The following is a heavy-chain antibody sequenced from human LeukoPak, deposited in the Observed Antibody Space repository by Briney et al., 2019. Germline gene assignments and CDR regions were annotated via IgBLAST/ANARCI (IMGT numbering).Heavy chain of an antibody. D-gene: IGHD3-22*01. CDR2: ISGSGGST. V-gene: IGHV3-23*01. Sequence: GGSLRLSCAASGFTFASYAMTWVRQAPGKGLEWFSAISGSGGSTYYADTVKGRFTISRDNYKNTLYLQMNSLRAEDTAVYYCARDSGIYDSSGYYGLSYYGMDVWGQGTTVTVSS. J-gene: IGHJ6*02. CDR1: GFTFASYA. CDR3: ARDSGIYDSSGYYGLSYYGMDV.